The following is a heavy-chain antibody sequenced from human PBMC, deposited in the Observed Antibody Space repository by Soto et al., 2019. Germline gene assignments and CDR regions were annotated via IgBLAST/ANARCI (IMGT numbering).Heavy chain of an antibody. CDR3: ASNAYQLPNFSYYYGMDV. D-gene: IGHD2-2*01. CDR1: GGSFSGYY. Sequence: SETLSLTCAVYGGSFSGYYWSWIRQPPGKGLEWIGEINHSGSTNYNPSLKSRVIISADTSKNQFSLELTSVTAADSAIYYCASNAYQLPNFSYYYGMDVWGHGTTVTVSS. CDR2: INHSGST. V-gene: IGHV4-34*01. J-gene: IGHJ6*02.